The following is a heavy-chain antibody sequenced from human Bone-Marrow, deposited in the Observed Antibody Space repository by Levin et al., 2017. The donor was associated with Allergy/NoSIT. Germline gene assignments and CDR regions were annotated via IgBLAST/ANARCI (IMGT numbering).Heavy chain of an antibody. CDR2: ISYDGSNK. Sequence: LSLTCAASGFTFSSYGMHWVRQAPGKGLEWVAVISYDGSNKYYADSVKGRFTISRDNSKNTLYLQMNSLRAEDTAVYYCAKITRYSSSWYKGWFDPWGQGTLVTVSS. V-gene: IGHV3-30*18. J-gene: IGHJ5*02. CDR1: GFTFSSYG. D-gene: IGHD6-13*01. CDR3: AKITRYSSSWYKGWFDP.